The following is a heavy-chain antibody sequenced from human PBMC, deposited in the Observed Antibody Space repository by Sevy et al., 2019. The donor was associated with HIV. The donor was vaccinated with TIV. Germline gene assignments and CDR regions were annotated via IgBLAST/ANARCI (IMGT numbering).Heavy chain of an antibody. CDR2: VHSSGST. CDR1: GGSISSYH. CDR3: ARHLAVGTSCMDV. V-gene: IGHV4-59*08. J-gene: IGHJ6*02. Sequence: SETLSLTCTVSGGSISSYHWSWIRQPPGKGLEWIADVHSSGSTNYNPSLKSRVTISVDTSRNQFSLKLTSVIAADTAVYFSARHLAVGTSCMDVWGQWTTVTVSS. D-gene: IGHD1-26*01.